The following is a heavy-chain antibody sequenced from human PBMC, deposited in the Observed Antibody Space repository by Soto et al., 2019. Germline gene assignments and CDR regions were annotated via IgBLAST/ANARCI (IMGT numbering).Heavy chain of an antibody. CDR3: ARSGYCSSTSCPQNQGRRHYYYYGMDV. Sequence: ASVKVSCKASGGTFSSYAISWVRQAPGQGLEWMGGIIPIFGTANYAQKFQGRVTITADESTSTAYMELSSLRSEDTAVYYCARSGYCSSTSCPQNQGRRHYYYYGMDVWGQGTTVTVSS. V-gene: IGHV1-69*13. CDR2: IIPIFGTA. CDR1: GGTFSSYA. D-gene: IGHD2-2*01. J-gene: IGHJ6*02.